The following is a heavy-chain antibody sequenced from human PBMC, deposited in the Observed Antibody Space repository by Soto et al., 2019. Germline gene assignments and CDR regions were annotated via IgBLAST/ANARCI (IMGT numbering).Heavy chain of an antibody. V-gene: IGHV1-69*13. CDR1: GGTFSSYA. Sequence: SVKVSCKASGGTFSSYAISWVRQAPGQGLEWMGGIIPIFGTANYAQKFQGRVTITADESTSTAYMELSSLRSEDTAVYYCARVRDFWSGYANYYYYYGMDVWGQGTTVTVSS. CDR3: ARVRDFWSGYANYYYYYGMDV. CDR2: IIPIFGTA. D-gene: IGHD3-3*01. J-gene: IGHJ6*02.